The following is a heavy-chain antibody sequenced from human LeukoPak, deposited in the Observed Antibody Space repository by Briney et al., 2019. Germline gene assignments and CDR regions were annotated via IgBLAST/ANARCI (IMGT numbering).Heavy chain of an antibody. CDR1: GFTFGSYA. Sequence: PGGSLRLSCAASGFTFGSYAMHWVRQAPGKGLEWVAVISYDGSNKYYADSVKGRFTISRDNSKNTLYLQMNSLRAEDTAVYYCARDKGGAAAGPLDYWGQGTLVTVSS. D-gene: IGHD6-13*01. V-gene: IGHV3-30-3*01. CDR2: ISYDGSNK. CDR3: ARDKGGAAAGPLDY. J-gene: IGHJ4*02.